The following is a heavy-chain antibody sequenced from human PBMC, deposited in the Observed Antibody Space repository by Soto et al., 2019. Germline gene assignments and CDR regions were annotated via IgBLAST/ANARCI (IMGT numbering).Heavy chain of an antibody. V-gene: IGHV4-59*01. D-gene: IGHD2-21*02. Sequence: SETLSLTCTVSGDSISRYYWSWIRQPPGKELEWIGYMYHSGSANYNPSLKSRVTMAVDTSKNQFSLNLNSVTAADTAVYYCARGSGVTAPFDYWGQGTLVTVSS. CDR2: MYHSGSA. CDR1: GDSISRYY. CDR3: ARGSGVTAPFDY. J-gene: IGHJ4*02.